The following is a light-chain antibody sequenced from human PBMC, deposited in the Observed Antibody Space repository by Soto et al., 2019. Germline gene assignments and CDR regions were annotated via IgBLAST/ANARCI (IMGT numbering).Light chain of an antibody. CDR2: SAS. V-gene: IGKV1-9*01. CDR1: QAMSTY. Sequence: DIQLTQSPSFLSAFVGDTVTITCRASQAMSTYLAWYQQKPGKGPKLLIRSASTLKSGVPPRFSGGGSGTEFTLTISTLQPDDSGIYYCQQLNGYQLAFGGGTNVEIK. J-gene: IGKJ4*01. CDR3: QQLNGYQLA.